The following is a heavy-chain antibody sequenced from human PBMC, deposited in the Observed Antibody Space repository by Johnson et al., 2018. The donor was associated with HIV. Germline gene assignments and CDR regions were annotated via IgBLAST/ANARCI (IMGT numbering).Heavy chain of an antibody. Sequence: QVQLVESGGGLVQPGGSLRLSCAASGFTFSSYAMHWVRQAPGKGLEWVAVISYDGSNKYYADSVQGRFTISRDNSKNTLYLQMNSLSAEDTAVYYCARDGEYSSGWYFPRRVYDAFDIWGQGTMVTVSS. V-gene: IGHV3-30-3*01. CDR1: GFTFSSYA. J-gene: IGHJ3*02. D-gene: IGHD6-19*01. CDR3: ARDGEYSSGWYFPRRVYDAFDI. CDR2: ISYDGSNK.